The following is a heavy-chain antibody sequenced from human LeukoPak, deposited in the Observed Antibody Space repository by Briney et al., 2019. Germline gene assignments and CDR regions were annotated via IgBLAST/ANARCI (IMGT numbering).Heavy chain of an antibody. CDR3: AREAFDDSTFDH. D-gene: IGHD2/OR15-2a*01. Sequence: SETLSLTCTVSGGSISSGDYYWSWIRQPPGKGLEWIGYIYYSGSTYYNPSLKSRVTISVDTSKNQFSLKLSSVTAADTAVYYCAREAFDDSTFDHWGQGTLVTVSS. V-gene: IGHV4-30-4*08. CDR1: GGSISSGDYY. J-gene: IGHJ5*02. CDR2: IYYSGST.